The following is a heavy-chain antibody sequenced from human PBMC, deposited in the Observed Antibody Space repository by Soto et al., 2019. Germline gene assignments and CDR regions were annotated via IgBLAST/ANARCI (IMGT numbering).Heavy chain of an antibody. CDR2: IYKSATT. Sequence: SETLSLTCSVSGDSISNLDYFWAWVRQPPGQALEYIGYIYKSATTYYNPSFESRVAISVDTSKSQFSLNVTSVTAADTAVYFCARGRYCLTGRCFPNWFDSWGQGALVTVSS. V-gene: IGHV4-30-4*01. D-gene: IGHD7-27*01. CDR1: GDSISNLDYF. CDR3: ARGRYCLTGRCFPNWFDS. J-gene: IGHJ5*01.